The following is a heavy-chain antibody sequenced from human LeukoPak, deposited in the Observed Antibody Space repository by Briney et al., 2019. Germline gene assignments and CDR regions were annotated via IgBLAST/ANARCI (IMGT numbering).Heavy chain of an antibody. CDR3: AKDGLGGGFDY. Sequence: GGSLRLSCAASGFTFSSYGMHWVRQAPGKGLEWVAVISYDGSNKYYADSVKGRFTISRDNSKNTLYLQMNSLRAEDTAVYYCAKDGLGGGFDYWGQGTLVTVSS. CDR1: GFTFSSYG. D-gene: IGHD3-16*01. V-gene: IGHV3-30*18. J-gene: IGHJ4*02. CDR2: ISYDGSNK.